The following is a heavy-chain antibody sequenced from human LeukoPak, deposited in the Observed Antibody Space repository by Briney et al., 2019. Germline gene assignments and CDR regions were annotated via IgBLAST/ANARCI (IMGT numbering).Heavy chain of an antibody. V-gene: IGHV3-30-3*01. J-gene: IGHJ4*02. D-gene: IGHD6-19*01. CDR1: GFTFSSYA. CDR3: ARSHSSGWYYFDY. Sequence: GGSLRLSCAASGFTFSSYAMHWVRQAPGKGLEWVAVISYDGSNKYYADSVKGRFTISRDNSKNTLYLQMNSLRAKDTAVYYCARSHSSGWYYFDYWGQGTLVTVSS. CDR2: ISYDGSNK.